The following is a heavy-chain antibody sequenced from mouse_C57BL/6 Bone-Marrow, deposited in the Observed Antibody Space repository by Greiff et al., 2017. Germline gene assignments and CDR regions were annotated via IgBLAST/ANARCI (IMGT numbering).Heavy chain of an antibody. CDR1: GYTFTSYW. CDR2: IHPNSGST. CDR3: ARWNYGSKGEFDY. V-gene: IGHV1-64*01. D-gene: IGHD1-1*01. Sequence: VQLQQPGAELVKPGASVKLSCKASGYTFTSYWMPWVKQRPGQGLEWIGMIHPNSGSTNSNEKFKSKATLTVDKSSSTAYMQLSRLTSEDSAVYYSARWNYGSKGEFDYWGQGTTLTVSS. J-gene: IGHJ2*01.